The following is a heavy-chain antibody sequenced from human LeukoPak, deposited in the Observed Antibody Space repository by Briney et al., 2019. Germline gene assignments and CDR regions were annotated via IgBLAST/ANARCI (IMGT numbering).Heavy chain of an antibody. J-gene: IGHJ3*02. D-gene: IGHD1-20*01. V-gene: IGHV3-7*01. Sequence: GGSLRLSCAASGFTFSSYWMSWVRQAPGKGLEWVANIKQDGSEKYYVDSVKGRFTISRDNAKNSLYLQMNSLRAEDTAVYYCARPRYNWTSDAFDIWGQGTMVTVSS. CDR3: ARPRYNWTSDAFDI. CDR1: GFTFSSYW. CDR2: IKQDGSEK.